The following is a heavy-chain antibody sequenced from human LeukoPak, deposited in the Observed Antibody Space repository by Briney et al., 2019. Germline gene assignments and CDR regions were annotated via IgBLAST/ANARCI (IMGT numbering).Heavy chain of an antibody. CDR3: ARGYCSSTSCYEDYYYYMDV. V-gene: IGHV1-8*02. CDR1: GYTFTSYD. J-gene: IGHJ6*03. CDR2: MNPNSGNT. Sequence: ASVKVSCKASGYTFTSYDINWVRQATGQGLEWMGWMNPNSGNTGYAQKFQGRVTMTRDTSTSTVYMELSSLRSEDTAVYYCARGYCSSTSCYEDYYYYMDVWGKGTTVTVSS. D-gene: IGHD2-2*01.